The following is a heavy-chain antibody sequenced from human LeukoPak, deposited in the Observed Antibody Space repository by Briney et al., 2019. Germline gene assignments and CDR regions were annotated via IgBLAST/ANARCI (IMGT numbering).Heavy chain of an antibody. CDR2: INPNSGGT. CDR1: GYTFTTYY. D-gene: IGHD2-2*01. J-gene: IGHJ3*02. CDR3: ARRGPAAMYAFDI. Sequence: ASVKVSCKASGYTFTTYYMHWVRQAPGQGLEWMGWINPNSGGTNYAQKFQGRVTMTRDTSIRTAYMELSRLRSDDTAVYYCARRGPAAMYAFDIWGQGTMVTVSS. V-gene: IGHV1-2*02.